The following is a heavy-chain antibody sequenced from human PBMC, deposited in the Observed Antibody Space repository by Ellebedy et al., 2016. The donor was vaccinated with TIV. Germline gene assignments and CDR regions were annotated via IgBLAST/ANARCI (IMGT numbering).Heavy chain of an antibody. V-gene: IGHV3-48*01. D-gene: IGHD5-18*01. CDR3: ARVGEYSYGSGYYYYYGMDV. Sequence: GESLKISCAASGFTFSSYNMNWVRQAPGKGLEWVSYIHSSSSTIYYADYVNGRVTISRDNAKNSRYLQMNSLRAEDTAVYYCARVGEYSYGSGYYYYYGMDVWGQGTTVTVSS. CDR1: GFTFSSYN. J-gene: IGHJ6*02. CDR2: IHSSSSTI.